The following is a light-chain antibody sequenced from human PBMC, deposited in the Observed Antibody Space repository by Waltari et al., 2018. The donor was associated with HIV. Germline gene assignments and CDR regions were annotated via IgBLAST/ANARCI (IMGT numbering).Light chain of an antibody. Sequence: SSEMTQDTAVSVALGQTVRITCHGDSIRQFYASWYQQKPGQAPIVVIAAKDNRPSGIPDRFSASSSGNTASLTIAGAQAEDEADYYCYSRDTSGNHRVFGGGTKLTVL. CDR1: SIRQFY. CDR3: YSRDTSGNHRV. V-gene: IGLV3-19*01. CDR2: AKD. J-gene: IGLJ3*02.